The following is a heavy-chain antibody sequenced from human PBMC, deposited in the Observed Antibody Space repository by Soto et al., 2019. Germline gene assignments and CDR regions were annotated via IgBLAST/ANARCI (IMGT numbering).Heavy chain of an antibody. J-gene: IGHJ6*02. D-gene: IGHD3-22*01. CDR1: GGSISSGGYS. CDR3: ARSPDSSGYYPRRYYYGMDV. CDR2: MYHSGST. Sequence: PSETLSLTCAVAGGSISSGGYSRSWIRQLPGKGLEWIGYMYHSGSTYYNPSLKSRVTISVDKSKNQFSLKLSSVTAADTAVYYCARSPDSSGYYPRRYYYGMDVWGQGTTVTVSS. V-gene: IGHV4-30-2*01.